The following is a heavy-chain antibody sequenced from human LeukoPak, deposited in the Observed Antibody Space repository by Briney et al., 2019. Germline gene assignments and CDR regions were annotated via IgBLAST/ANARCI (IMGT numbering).Heavy chain of an antibody. CDR2: ISAYYGNT. J-gene: IGHJ6*02. Sequence: ASVKVSCKASGYTFTSYGISWVRQAPGQGLEWMGWISAYYGNTNYAQKLQGRVTMTTDTSTSTAYMELRSLRSDDTAVYYCARGKDTIFFYYYGMDVWGQGTTVTVSS. V-gene: IGHV1-18*01. D-gene: IGHD3-9*01. CDR1: GYTFTSYG. CDR3: ARGKDTIFFYYYGMDV.